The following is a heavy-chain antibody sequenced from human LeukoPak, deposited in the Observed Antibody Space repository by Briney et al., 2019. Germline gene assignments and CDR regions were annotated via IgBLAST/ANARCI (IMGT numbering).Heavy chain of an antibody. Sequence: ASVKVSCKASGGTFSSYAISWVRQAPGQGLEWMGRIIPIFGTANYAQKFQGRVTITTDESTSTAYMELSSLRSEDTAVYYCAREGRQLVVYYFDYWGQGTLVTVSS. D-gene: IGHD6-13*01. J-gene: IGHJ4*02. V-gene: IGHV1-69*05. CDR2: IIPIFGTA. CDR1: GGTFSSYA. CDR3: AREGRQLVVYYFDY.